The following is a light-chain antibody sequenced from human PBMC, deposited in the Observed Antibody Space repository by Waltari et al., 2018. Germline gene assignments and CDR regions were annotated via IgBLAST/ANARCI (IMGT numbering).Light chain of an antibody. Sequence: EVVMTQSPASLSLSPGQRATIPCSASQSVSIHVAWYQQTPGQPPRVLIYEASSRATGVPGRFSGSGSGTQFTLTISSLQPEDFAVYYCQQYSSWPPITFGQGTRL. CDR1: QSVSIH. J-gene: IGKJ5*01. V-gene: IGKV3-15*01. CDR2: EAS. CDR3: QQYSSWPPIT.